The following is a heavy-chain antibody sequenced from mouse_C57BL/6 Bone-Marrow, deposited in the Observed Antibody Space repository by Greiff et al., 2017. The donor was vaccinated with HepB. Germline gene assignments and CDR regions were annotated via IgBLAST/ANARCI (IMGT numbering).Heavy chain of an antibody. V-gene: IGHV1-69*01. J-gene: IGHJ1*03. D-gene: IGHD1-1*01. CDR1: GYTFTSYW. CDR2: IDPSDSYT. Sequence: VQLQQSGAELVMPGASVKLSCKASGYTFTSYWMHWVKQRPGQGLEWIGEIDPSDSYTNYNQKFKGKSTLTVDKSSSTAYMQLSSLTSEDSAVYYCARWGVTTVVAKDWYFDVWGTGTTVTVSS. CDR3: ARWGVTTVVAKDWYFDV.